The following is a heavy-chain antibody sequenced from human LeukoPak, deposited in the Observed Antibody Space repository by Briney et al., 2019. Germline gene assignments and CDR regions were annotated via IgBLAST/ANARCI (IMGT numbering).Heavy chain of an antibody. CDR1: GFTFSDYY. D-gene: IGHD3-22*01. Sequence: GGSLRLSCAASGFTFSDYYMSWIRQAPGKGLEWVSYISSSGSTIYYADSVKGRFTISRDNDKNLLYLQMNSLRAEDTAVYYCARDQFDYYDRSGYYYSDYWGQGTLVTVSS. CDR3: ARDQFDYYDRSGYYYSDY. J-gene: IGHJ4*02. CDR2: ISSSGSTI. V-gene: IGHV3-11*01.